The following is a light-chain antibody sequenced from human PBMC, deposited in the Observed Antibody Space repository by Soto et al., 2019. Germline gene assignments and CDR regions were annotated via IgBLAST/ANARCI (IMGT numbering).Light chain of an antibody. CDR2: DAY. Sequence: DIQMTQSPSTLPASVGDRVTITTRASQSISNWLAWYREKPGTAPKLLIYDAYNLKSGVPSRFSGSRSGTEFTLTISSLQPDDLATYYCQQYNSYSFGQGTKVEIK. J-gene: IGKJ1*01. CDR3: QQYNSYS. V-gene: IGKV1-5*01. CDR1: QSISNW.